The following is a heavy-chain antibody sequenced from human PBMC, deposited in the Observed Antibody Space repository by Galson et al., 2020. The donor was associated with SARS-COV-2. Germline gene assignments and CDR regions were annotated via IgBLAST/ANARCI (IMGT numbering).Heavy chain of an antibody. CDR3: ARDLPRSSGWGVNYYDGMDV. V-gene: IGHV1-46*01. CDR2: INPSGGST. J-gene: IGHJ6*02. D-gene: IGHD6-19*01. CDR1: GYTYTNYH. Sequence: ASVKVTCKASGYTYTNYHMHWLRQPPGQELEWMGIINPSGGSTSYAQKFQGRVTMTRDTSTSTVYMELSSLRSEDTAVYYCARDLPRSSGWGVNYYDGMDVWGQGTTVTVSS.